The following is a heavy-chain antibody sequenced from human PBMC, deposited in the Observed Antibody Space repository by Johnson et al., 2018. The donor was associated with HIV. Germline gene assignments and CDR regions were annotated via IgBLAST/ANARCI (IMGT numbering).Heavy chain of an antibody. CDR1: GFTFDDYG. V-gene: IGHV3-20*04. J-gene: IGHJ3*02. Sequence: VQLVESGGGVVQPGRSLRLSCAASGFTFDDYGMSWVRQAPGKGLEWVSGISGSGGSTYYADSVKGRFTISRDNAKNSLYLQMNSLRAEDTAVYYCAREGGVAAAGTDAFDIWGQGTMVTVSS. CDR2: ISGSGGST. D-gene: IGHD6-13*01. CDR3: AREGGVAAAGTDAFDI.